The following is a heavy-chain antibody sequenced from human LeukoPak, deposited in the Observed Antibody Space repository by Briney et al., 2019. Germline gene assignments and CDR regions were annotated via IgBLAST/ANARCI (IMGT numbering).Heavy chain of an antibody. Sequence: SETLSLTCTVSGGSISSGGYYWSWIRQPPGKGLEWIGYIYYSGSTYYNPSLKSRVTISVDTSKNQFSLKLSSVTAADTAVYYCAGKLPYYMDVWGKGTTVTVSS. V-gene: IGHV4-30-4*08. CDR1: GGSISSGGYY. CDR2: IYYSGST. J-gene: IGHJ6*03. CDR3: AGKLPYYMDV. D-gene: IGHD2-15*01.